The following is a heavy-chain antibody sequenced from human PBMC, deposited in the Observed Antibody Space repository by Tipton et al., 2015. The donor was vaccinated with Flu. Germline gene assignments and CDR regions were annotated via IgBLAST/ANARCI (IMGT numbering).Heavy chain of an antibody. V-gene: IGHV4-31*03. Sequence: TLSLTCSVSGDFLSIGDYYWSWIRQHSGKGLEWIGYIYHNGTTYYKPSLKSRVDITVDTSKNLFSLRLSSVTAADTAVYYCARGLFNGFSFYYFDVWGQGTLVTVSS. D-gene: IGHD2-8*01. CDR1: GDFLSIGDYY. CDR3: ARGLFNGFSFYYFDV. CDR2: IYHNGTT. J-gene: IGHJ4*02.